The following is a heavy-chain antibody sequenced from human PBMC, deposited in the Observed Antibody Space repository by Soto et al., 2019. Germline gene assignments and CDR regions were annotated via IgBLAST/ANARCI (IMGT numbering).Heavy chain of an antibody. CDR1: GFTFSSYG. D-gene: IGHD6-19*01. Sequence: PGGSLRLSCAASGFTFSSYGMHWVHQAPGKGLEWVAVISYDGSNKYYADSVKGRFTISRDNSKNTLYLQMNSLRAEDTAVYYCAKQQWLVTRPLPLFDYWGQGTLVTVSS. CDR2: ISYDGSNK. V-gene: IGHV3-30*18. CDR3: AKQQWLVTRPLPLFDY. J-gene: IGHJ4*02.